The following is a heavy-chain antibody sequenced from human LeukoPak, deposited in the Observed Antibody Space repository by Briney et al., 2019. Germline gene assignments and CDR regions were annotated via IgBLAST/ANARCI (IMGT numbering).Heavy chain of an antibody. D-gene: IGHD3-10*02. Sequence: PGGSLRLSCAASGFTFSSYAMHWVRQAPGKGLGWVAVISYDGSIKYYADSVKGRFTISTDISKSTLSLQMNSLRPEDTALYYCARDLSNVPGQYWGQGTLVTVSS. CDR1: GFTFSSYA. J-gene: IGHJ4*02. CDR2: ISYDGSIK. CDR3: ARDLSNVPGQY. V-gene: IGHV3-30-3*01.